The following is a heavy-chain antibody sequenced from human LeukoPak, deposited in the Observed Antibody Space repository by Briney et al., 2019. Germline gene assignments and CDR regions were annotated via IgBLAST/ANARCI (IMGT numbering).Heavy chain of an antibody. CDR3: ARYGRGQWLASRNWYFDL. Sequence: GGSLRLSCAASGFTFSSYSMNWVRQAPGKGLEWVSSISSSSSYIYYADSVKGRFTISRDNAKNSLYLQMNSLRAEDTAVYYCARYGRGQWLASRNWYFDLWSRGTLVTVSS. CDR2: ISSSSSYI. J-gene: IGHJ2*01. V-gene: IGHV3-21*01. D-gene: IGHD6-19*01. CDR1: GFTFSSYS.